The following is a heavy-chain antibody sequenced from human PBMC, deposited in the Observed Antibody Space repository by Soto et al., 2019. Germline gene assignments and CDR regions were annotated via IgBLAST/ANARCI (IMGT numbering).Heavy chain of an antibody. CDR3: ARAPFGSGWYVYFFDY. V-gene: IGHV6-1*01. Sequence: SQTLSLTCAISGDSVSSKSAAWNWIRQSPSRGLEWLGRAYYRSEWYYDYAVSAKSRITIDPDTSKNQLSLRLNSATPEDTAVYYCARAPFGSGWYVYFFDYWGQGTPVTVSS. CDR2: AYYRSEWYY. CDR1: GDSVSSKSAA. J-gene: IGHJ4*02. D-gene: IGHD6-19*01.